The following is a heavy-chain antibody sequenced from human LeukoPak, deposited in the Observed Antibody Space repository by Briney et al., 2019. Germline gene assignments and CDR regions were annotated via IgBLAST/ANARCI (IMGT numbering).Heavy chain of an antibody. CDR3: ARDGDFWSGYEVLHAFDI. V-gene: IGHV4-4*07. D-gene: IGHD3-3*01. CDR2: IYTSGST. CDR1: GGSISSYH. Sequence: SETLSLTCTVSGGSISSYHWSWIRQPAGKGLEWIGRIYTSGSTNYNPSLKSRVTISVDTSKNQFSLKLSSVTAADTAVYYCARDGDFWSGYEVLHAFDIWGQGTMVTVSS. J-gene: IGHJ3*02.